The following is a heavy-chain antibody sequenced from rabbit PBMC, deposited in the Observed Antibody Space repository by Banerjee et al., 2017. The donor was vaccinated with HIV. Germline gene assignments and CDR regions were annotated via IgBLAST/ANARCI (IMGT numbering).Heavy chain of an antibody. CDR3: ARDLDGVIGWNFGW. D-gene: IGHD1-1*01. CDR1: GFDFSNYG. CDR2: IAGSSSGFT. Sequence: QEQLKETGGGLVQPGGSLTLSCKASGFDFSNYGVSWVRQAPGKGLEWIACIAGSSSGFTYSATWAKGRFTCSKTSSTTVTLQMTSLTVADTATYFCARDLDGVIGWNFGWWGPGTLVTVS. V-gene: IGHV1S45*01. J-gene: IGHJ4*01.